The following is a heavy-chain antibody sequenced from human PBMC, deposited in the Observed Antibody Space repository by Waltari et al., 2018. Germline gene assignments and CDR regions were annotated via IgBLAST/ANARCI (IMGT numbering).Heavy chain of an antibody. V-gene: IGHV4-39*02. CDR1: GGSVTSSSYY. CDR3: AREGVGATAFDI. D-gene: IGHD1-26*01. J-gene: IGHJ3*02. CDR2: IYFNGIT. Sequence: QLQLQESGPGLVKPSETLSLTCAVSGGSVTSSSYYWGWIRQPPGKGLEWIGTIYFNGITYYNPSLKSRVTISVDTSKNQFSLKLGSVTAADTAVYYCAREGVGATAFDIWGQGTMVTVSA.